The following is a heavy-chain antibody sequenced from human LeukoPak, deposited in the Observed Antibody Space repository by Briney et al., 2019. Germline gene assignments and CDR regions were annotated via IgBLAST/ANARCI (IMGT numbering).Heavy chain of an antibody. CDR1: GGSIRSSYYY. Sequence: PSETLSLTCTVSGGSIRSSYYYWGWIRQPPGKGLEWIGSIYDSGSTYYNPSLKSRVTISVDTSKNQFSLKLNSVTAADTAVYYCARGDSSGYYYWGQGTLVTVSS. CDR2: IYDSGST. V-gene: IGHV4-39*01. CDR3: ARGDSSGYYY. J-gene: IGHJ4*02. D-gene: IGHD3-22*01.